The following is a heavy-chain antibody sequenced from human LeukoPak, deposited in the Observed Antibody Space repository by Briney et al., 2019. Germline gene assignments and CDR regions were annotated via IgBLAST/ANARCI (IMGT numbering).Heavy chain of an antibody. J-gene: IGHJ6*02. CDR1: GYTFTSYD. V-gene: IGHV1-8*01. D-gene: IGHD3-10*01. Sequence: ASVKVSCKASGYTFTSYDINWVRQATGQGLEWMGWMNPNSGNTGYAQKFQGRVTMTRNTSISTAYMELSSLRSEDTAVYYCASCTHGSGSDNRYGMDVWGQGTTVTVSS. CDR3: ASCTHGSGSDNRYGMDV. CDR2: MNPNSGNT.